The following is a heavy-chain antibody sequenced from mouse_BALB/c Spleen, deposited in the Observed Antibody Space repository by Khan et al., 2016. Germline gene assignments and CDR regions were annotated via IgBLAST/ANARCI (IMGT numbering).Heavy chain of an antibody. Sequence: QIQLVQSGPELKKPGETVKISCKASGYTFTNYGMNWVKQAPGKGLQWMGWINTYTGEPTYADDFKGRFAFSLETSANTAYLQINNLKNEDMATYFCERFRYANYWGQGTTLTVSS. CDR3: ERFRYANY. D-gene: IGHD1-1*01. CDR2: INTYTGEP. J-gene: IGHJ2*01. V-gene: IGHV9-1*02. CDR1: GYTFTNYG.